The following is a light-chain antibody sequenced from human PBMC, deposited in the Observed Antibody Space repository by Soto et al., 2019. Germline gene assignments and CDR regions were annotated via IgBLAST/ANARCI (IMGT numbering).Light chain of an antibody. CDR3: CSYAGSSTWV. V-gene: IGLV2-23*01. CDR2: EGS. CDR1: SSDVGSYNL. Sequence: QSALTQPASVSGSPGQSITISCTGTSSDVGSYNLVSWYQQHPGKAPKLMIYEGSKRPSGVSNRFSGSKSGNTASLTISGLQAEDEAECYCCSYAGSSTWVFGGGTKL. J-gene: IGLJ3*02.